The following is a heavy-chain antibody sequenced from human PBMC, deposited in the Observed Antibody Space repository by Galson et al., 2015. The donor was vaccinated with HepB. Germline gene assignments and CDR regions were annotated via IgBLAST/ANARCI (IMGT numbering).Heavy chain of an antibody. J-gene: IGHJ4*02. V-gene: IGHV4-59*08. CDR1: GGSISSYY. Sequence: TLSLTCTVSGGSISSYYWSWIRQPPGKGLEWIGYIYYSGSTNYNPSLKSRVTISVDTSKNQFSLKLSSVTAADTAVYYCARQSGHRRDSSGYRTHFDYWGQGTLVTVSS. CDR2: IYYSGST. D-gene: IGHD3-22*01. CDR3: ARQSGHRRDSSGYRTHFDY.